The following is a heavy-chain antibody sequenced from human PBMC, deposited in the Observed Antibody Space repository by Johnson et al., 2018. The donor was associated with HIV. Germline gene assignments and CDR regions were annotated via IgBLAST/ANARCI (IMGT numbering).Heavy chain of an antibody. CDR2: TKQDGSEK. D-gene: IGHD1-26*01. CDR1: GFTFSSYW. J-gene: IGHJ3*01. CDR3: ARDSYSGGGSYS. V-gene: IGHV3-7*03. Sequence: VQLVESGGGVVQPGMSLRVSCAASGFTFSSYWMSWVRQAPGKGLEWVANTKQDGSEKYYVDSVKGRFAISRDNAKNSLYLQMNSLRVEDTAVYYCARDSYSGGGSYSWGQGTMVTVSS.